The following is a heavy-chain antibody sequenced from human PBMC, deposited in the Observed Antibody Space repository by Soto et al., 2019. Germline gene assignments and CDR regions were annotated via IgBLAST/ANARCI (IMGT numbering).Heavy chain of an antibody. J-gene: IGHJ3*02. CDR3: VRDDARRNNDWRSGHYTGDAFDR. Sequence: EVPLVESGGGLVQPGGSLRLSCAASGFTFSRYWLSWVRQAPGKGLEWVADIKQDGSEKYYGESVKGRFTMSRDNTKNSRYRQINSLRAEETAAEYCVRDDARRNNDWRSGHYTGDAFDRWGQGRRVTV. CDR1: GFTFSRYW. V-gene: IGHV3-7*01. CDR2: IKQDGSEK. D-gene: IGHD3-3*01.